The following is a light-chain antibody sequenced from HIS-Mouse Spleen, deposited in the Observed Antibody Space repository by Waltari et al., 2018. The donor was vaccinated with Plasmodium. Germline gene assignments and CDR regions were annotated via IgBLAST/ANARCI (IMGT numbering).Light chain of an antibody. CDR1: QSISSW. J-gene: IGKJ1*01. V-gene: IGKV1-5*03. CDR3: QQYNSYQ. CDR2: KAY. Sequence: DIQMTQSPSTLSASVGDRVTITCRASQSISSWLAWYQQKPGKAPKLLIYKAYSLERGVPSRFSGSGSGTEFTLTISSLQPDDFATYYCQQYNSYQFGQGTKVESK.